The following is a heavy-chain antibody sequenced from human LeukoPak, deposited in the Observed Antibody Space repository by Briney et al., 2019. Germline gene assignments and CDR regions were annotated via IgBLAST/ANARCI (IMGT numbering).Heavy chain of an antibody. V-gene: IGHV4-39*01. J-gene: IGHJ6*03. CDR1: GGSISSSNYY. D-gene: IGHD1-26*01. CDR3: ARQGGGSYPFYYYYYMDV. CDR2: VYYSGST. Sequence: SETLSLTCTVSGGSISSSNYYWAWIRQPPGKGLEWIGSVYYSGSTYYNPSLKSRVTISVDTSKNQLSLNLSSVTAADTAVYYCARQGGGSYPFYYYYYMDVWGKGTTVTVSS.